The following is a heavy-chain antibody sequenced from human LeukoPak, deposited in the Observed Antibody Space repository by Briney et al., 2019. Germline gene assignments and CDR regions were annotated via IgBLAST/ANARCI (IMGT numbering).Heavy chain of an antibody. CDR1: GYTFTGYY. D-gene: IGHD5-18*01. V-gene: IGHV1-2*02. J-gene: IGHJ4*02. CDR2: INPNSGGK. Sequence: GASVKVSCKASGYTFTGYYMHWVRQAPGPGLEWMGWINPNSGGKNYAQKFQGRVTMTRDTSISTAYMELSRLRSDDTAVYYCATGWQLWLPDYWGQGTLVTVSS. CDR3: ATGWQLWLPDY.